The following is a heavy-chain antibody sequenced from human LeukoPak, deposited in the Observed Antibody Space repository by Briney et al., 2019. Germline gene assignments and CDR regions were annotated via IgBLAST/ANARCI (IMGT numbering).Heavy chain of an antibody. Sequence: ETLSLTCTVSGDSISSSSYYWGWVRQAPGKGLEWVSSISSSSYIYYADSVKGRFTISRDNAKNSLYLQMNSLRAEDTAVYYCANAGTMKAAADYWGQGTLVTVSS. CDR2: ISSSSYI. V-gene: IGHV3-69-1*01. CDR3: ANAGTMKAAADY. J-gene: IGHJ4*02. CDR1: GDSISSSSYY. D-gene: IGHD6-13*01.